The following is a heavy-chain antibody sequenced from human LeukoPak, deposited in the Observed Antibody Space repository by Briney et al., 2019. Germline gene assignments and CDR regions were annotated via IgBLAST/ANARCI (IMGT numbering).Heavy chain of an antibody. CDR1: GFTFSSYA. CDR3: APSRGLDMIFHV. V-gene: IGHV3-23*01. J-gene: IGHJ4*02. Sequence: GEPLRLSCAASGFTFSSYAMTWVRQVPGKGLQWVSSISGRGDIIYYADSVKGRFTISRDNSKNTLHLQMSSLRGEDTAVYYCAPSRGLDMIFHVWGQGTLVSVSS. D-gene: IGHD3/OR15-3a*01. CDR2: ISGRGDII.